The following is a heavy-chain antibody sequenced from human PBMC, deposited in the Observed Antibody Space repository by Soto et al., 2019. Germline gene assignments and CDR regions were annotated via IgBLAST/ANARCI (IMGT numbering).Heavy chain of an antibody. CDR1: GGSISSGDYY. J-gene: IGHJ5*02. Sequence: SETLSLTCTVSGGSISSGDYYWSWIRQPPGKGLEWIGYIYYSGSTYYNPSLKSRVTISVDTSKNQFSLKLSSLTAADTAVYYCARTREKGWFDPWGQGTLVTVSS. D-gene: IGHD2-2*01. V-gene: IGHV4-30-4*08. CDR3: ARTREKGWFDP. CDR2: IYYSGST.